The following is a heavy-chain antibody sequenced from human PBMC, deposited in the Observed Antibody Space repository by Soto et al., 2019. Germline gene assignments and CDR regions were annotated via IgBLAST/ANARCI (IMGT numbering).Heavy chain of an antibody. V-gene: IGHV3-15*01. D-gene: IGHD4-4*01. CDR3: TTVGVTVLPTYYYYYYMDV. CDR1: GFTFSNAW. CDR2: IKSKTDGGTT. J-gene: IGHJ6*03. Sequence: GGSLRLSCAASGFTFSNAWMSWVRQAPGKGLEWVGRIKSKTDGGTTDYAAPVKGRFTISRDDSKNTLYLQMNSLKTEDTAVYYCTTVGVTVLPTYYYYYYMDVWGKGTTVNVSS.